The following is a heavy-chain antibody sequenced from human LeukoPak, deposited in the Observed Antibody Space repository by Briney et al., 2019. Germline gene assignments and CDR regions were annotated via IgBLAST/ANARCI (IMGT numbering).Heavy chain of an antibody. CDR1: GGSIGSTTYY. Sequence: SETLSLTCTVSGGSIGSTTYYWSWIRQPPGKGLEWIGYIYYSGSTNYNPSLKSRVTISVDTSKNQFSLKLSSVTAADTAVYYCARHYYDSSGYYGGFDYWGQGTLVTVSS. CDR3: ARHYYDSSGYYGGFDY. J-gene: IGHJ4*02. V-gene: IGHV4-61*05. D-gene: IGHD3-22*01. CDR2: IYYSGST.